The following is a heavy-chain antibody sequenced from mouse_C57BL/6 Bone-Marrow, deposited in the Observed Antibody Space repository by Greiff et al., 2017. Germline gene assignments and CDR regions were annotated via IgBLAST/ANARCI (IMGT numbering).Heavy chain of an antibody. J-gene: IGHJ4*01. CDR2: ISYDGSN. CDR1: GYSITSGYY. Sequence: EVHLVESGPGLVKPSQSLSLTCSVTGYSITSGYYWNWIRQFPGNKLEWMGYISYDGSNNYNPSLKNRISITRDTSKNQFFLKLNSVTTEDTATYYCARDGGTAQATFLYYYAMDYWGQGTSVTVSS. D-gene: IGHD3-2*02. CDR3: ARDGGTAQATFLYYYAMDY. V-gene: IGHV3-6*01.